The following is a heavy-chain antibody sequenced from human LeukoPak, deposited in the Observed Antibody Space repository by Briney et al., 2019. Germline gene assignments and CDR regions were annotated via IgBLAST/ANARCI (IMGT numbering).Heavy chain of an antibody. CDR2: ISGYSGNT. D-gene: IGHD4-17*01. J-gene: IGHJ6*02. CDR1: GYTFTSNG. Sequence: ASVKVSCKASGYTFTSNGISWVRQTPGQGLEWMGWISGYSGNTNYAQKLQGRVTMTTDTSTSTAYMELRSLRSDDTAVYFCARESSTTVTTTGAIYYGMDVWGQGTTVTVSS. CDR3: ARESSTTVTTTGAIYYGMDV. V-gene: IGHV1-18*01.